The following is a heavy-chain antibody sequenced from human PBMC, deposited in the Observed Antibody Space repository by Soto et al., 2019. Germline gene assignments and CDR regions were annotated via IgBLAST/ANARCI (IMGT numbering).Heavy chain of an antibody. CDR1: GFTFSSYS. CDR3: ARDGTSNYEAFDI. CDR2: ISSSSSYI. Sequence: GGSLRLSCAASGFTFSSYSMNWVRQAPGKGLEWVSSISSSSSYIYYADSVKGRFTISRDNAKNSLYLQMNSLRAEDTAVYYCARDGTSNYEAFDIWGQGTMVTVSS. V-gene: IGHV3-21*01. J-gene: IGHJ3*02. D-gene: IGHD4-4*01.